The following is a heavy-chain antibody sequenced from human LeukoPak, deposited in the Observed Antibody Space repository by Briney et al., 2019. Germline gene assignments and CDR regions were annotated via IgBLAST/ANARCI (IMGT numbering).Heavy chain of an antibody. D-gene: IGHD3-9*01. CDR3: ARDPTYDILTGYKPYYGMDV. V-gene: IGHV1-8*01. J-gene: IGHJ6*02. CDR2: MKPNSGNT. CDR1: GYTFTSYD. Sequence: ASVKVSCKASGYTFTSYDINWVRQAPGQGLEWMGWMKPNSGNTGYAQKFQGRVTMTRNTSISTAYMELSSLRSEDTAVYYCARDPTYDILTGYKPYYGMDVWGQGTTVTVSS.